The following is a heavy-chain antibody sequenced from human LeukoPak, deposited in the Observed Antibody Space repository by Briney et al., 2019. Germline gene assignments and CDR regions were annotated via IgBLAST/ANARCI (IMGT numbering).Heavy chain of an antibody. CDR2: IQQDGSEK. CDR3: ARELRTFGYPKGGNWFDP. CDR1: GFTFSSFW. Sequence: GGSLRLSCAASGFTFSSFWMSWVRQAPGKGLEWVANIQQDGSEKYYVDSVKGRFTISRDNAKNSLYLQMNSLRAEDTAVYSCARELRTFGYPKGGNWFDPWGQGTLVTVSS. D-gene: IGHD3-16*01. J-gene: IGHJ5*02. V-gene: IGHV3-7*01.